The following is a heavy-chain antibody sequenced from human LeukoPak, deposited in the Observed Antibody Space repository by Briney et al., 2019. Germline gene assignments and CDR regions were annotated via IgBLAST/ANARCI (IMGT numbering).Heavy chain of an antibody. Sequence: GSLRLSCAASGFTVSSNYMSWVRQAPGKGLEWIGEINHSGSTNYNPSLKSRVTISVDTSKNQFSLKLSSVTAADTAVYYCARGLSYSSSWYGSSYFQHWGQGTLVTVSS. V-gene: IGHV4-34*01. CDR3: ARGLSYSSSWYGSSYFQH. CDR1: GFTVSSNY. CDR2: INHSGST. J-gene: IGHJ1*01. D-gene: IGHD6-13*01.